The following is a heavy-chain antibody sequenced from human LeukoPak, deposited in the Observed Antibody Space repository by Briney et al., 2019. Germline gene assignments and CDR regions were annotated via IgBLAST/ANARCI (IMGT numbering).Heavy chain of an antibody. CDR3: ARFLKRRRYCSSTSCLPYFDY. CDR1: GGSISSGDYY. Sequence: TLSLTCTVSGGSISSGDYYWSWIRQPPGKGLEWIGYIYYSGSTYYNPSLKSRVTISVDTSKNQFSLKLSSVTAADTAVYYSARFLKRRRYCSSTSCLPYFDYWGQGTLVTVSS. CDR2: IYYSGST. J-gene: IGHJ4*02. V-gene: IGHV4-30-4*08. D-gene: IGHD2-2*01.